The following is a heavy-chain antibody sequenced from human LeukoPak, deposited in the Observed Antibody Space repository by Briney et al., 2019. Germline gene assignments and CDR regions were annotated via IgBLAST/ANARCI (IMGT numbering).Heavy chain of an antibody. CDR2: ISYDGSNK. Sequence: PGRSLRLSCAASGFTFSSYAMHWVRQAPGKGLEWVAVISYDGSNKYYADSVKGRFTISRDNAKNSLYLQMNSLRADDTAVYYCARSRGGFSRGKTDYWGQGTLVTVSS. J-gene: IGHJ4*02. CDR1: GFTFSSYA. V-gene: IGHV3-30-3*01. CDR3: ARSRGGFSRGKTDY. D-gene: IGHD2-15*01.